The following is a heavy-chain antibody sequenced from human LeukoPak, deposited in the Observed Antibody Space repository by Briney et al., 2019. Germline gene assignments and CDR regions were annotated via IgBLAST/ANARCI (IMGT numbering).Heavy chain of an antibody. V-gene: IGHV1-18*01. Sequence: GASVRVSCKASGYTFTSYSINWVRQAPGQGLEWMAWISAYNGNTNYAQKFHGRVTLTRDTSTSTAHMELRSLRSDDTAVYFCARGMSGYTEDPFDIWGQGTVVTVSS. CDR2: ISAYNGNT. CDR1: GYTFTSYS. D-gene: IGHD2-2*02. CDR3: ARGMSGYTEDPFDI. J-gene: IGHJ3*02.